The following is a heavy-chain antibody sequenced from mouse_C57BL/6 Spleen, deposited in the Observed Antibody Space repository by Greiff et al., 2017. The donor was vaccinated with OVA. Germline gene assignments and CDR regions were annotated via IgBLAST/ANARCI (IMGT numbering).Heavy chain of an antibody. V-gene: IGHV5-4*01. CDR2: ISDGGSYT. D-gene: IGHD1-1*01. J-gene: IGHJ4*01. CDR1: GFTFSSYA. CDR3: ARAGVGAMDY. Sequence: DVLLVESGGGLVKPGGSLKLSCAASGFTFSSYALSWVRQTPEQRLEWVATISDGGSYTYYPDNVKGRFTISRDKAKNNLYLQMSHLKSEDTAMYYCARAGVGAMDYWGQGTSVTVSS.